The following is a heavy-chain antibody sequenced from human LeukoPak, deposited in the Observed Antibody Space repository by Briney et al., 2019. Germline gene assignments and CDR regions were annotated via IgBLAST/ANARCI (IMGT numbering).Heavy chain of an antibody. CDR1: GGSVSSGSYY. CDR2: IYTSGST. V-gene: IGHV4-61*02. CDR3: ARVEMATITEYYYYMDV. J-gene: IGHJ6*03. Sequence: SQTLSLTCTVSGGSVSSGSYYWSWIRQPAGKGLEWIGRIYTSGSTNYNPSLKSRVTISVDTSKNQFSLKLSSVTAADTAVYYCARVEMATITEYYYYMDVWGKGTTVTVSS. D-gene: IGHD5-24*01.